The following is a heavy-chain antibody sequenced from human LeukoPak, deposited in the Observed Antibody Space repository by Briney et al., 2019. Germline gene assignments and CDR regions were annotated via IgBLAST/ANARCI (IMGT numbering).Heavy chain of an antibody. CDR3: AREAFRYYGSGSHYMDV. V-gene: IGHV3-7*01. CDR1: GFTFSSYW. CDR2: IKQDGSEK. Sequence: GGSLRLSCAASGFTFSSYWMSWVRQAPGKGLEWVANIKQDGSEKYYVDSVKGRFTISRDNAKNSLYLQMNSLRAEDTAVYYCAREAFRYYGSGSHYMDVWGEGTTVTISS. J-gene: IGHJ6*03. D-gene: IGHD3-10*01.